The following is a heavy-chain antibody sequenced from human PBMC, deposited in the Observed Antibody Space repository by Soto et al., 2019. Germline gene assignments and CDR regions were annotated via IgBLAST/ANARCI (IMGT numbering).Heavy chain of an antibody. Sequence: EVQLLESGGGLVQPGGSLRLSCAASGFTFSSYAMSWVRQAPGKGLEWVSAISGSGGSTYYADSVKGRFTISRDNSKNTLYLQMNSLRAEDTAVYYCAKDSRITMVRGVIITGGDWGQGTLVTVSS. CDR1: GFTFSSYA. CDR2: ISGSGGST. J-gene: IGHJ4*02. CDR3: AKDSRITMVRGVIITGGD. V-gene: IGHV3-23*01. D-gene: IGHD3-10*01.